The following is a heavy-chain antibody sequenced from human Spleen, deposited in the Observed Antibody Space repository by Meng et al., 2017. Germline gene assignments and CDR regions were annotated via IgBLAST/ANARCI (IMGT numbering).Heavy chain of an antibody. CDR2: INHSGST. V-gene: IGHV4-34*01. D-gene: IGHD3-3*01. Sequence: SETLSLTCAVYGGSFSGYYWSWIRQPPGKGREWIGEINHSGSTNYNPSLKSRVTISVDTSKNQFSLKLSSVTAADTAVYYCARDQYYDFWSGYYTYYGMDVWGQGTTVTVSS. CDR3: ARDQYYDFWSGYYTYYGMDV. CDR1: GGSFSGYY. J-gene: IGHJ6*02.